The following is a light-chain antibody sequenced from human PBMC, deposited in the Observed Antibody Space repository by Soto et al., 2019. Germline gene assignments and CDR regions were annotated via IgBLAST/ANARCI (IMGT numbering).Light chain of an antibody. CDR1: SGYSNYK. Sequence: QLVLTQPPSASASLGASVTLTCTLSSGYSNYKVDGYQQRPGKGPRFVMRVGTGGIVGSKGDGIPDRFSVLGSGLNRYLTIKNIQEEDESDYHCGADHGSGTNLYVVFGGGTKLTVL. CDR2: VGTGGIVG. J-gene: IGLJ2*01. V-gene: IGLV9-49*01. CDR3: GADHGSGTNLYVV.